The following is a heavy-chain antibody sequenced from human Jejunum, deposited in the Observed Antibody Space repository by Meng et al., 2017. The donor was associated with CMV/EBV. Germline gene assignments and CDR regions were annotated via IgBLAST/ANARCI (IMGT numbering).Heavy chain of an antibody. CDR3: TRHSIVVVPAAGFDP. V-gene: IGHV3-73*01. CDR2: IRSKNYSSAT. J-gene: IGHJ5*02. D-gene: IGHD2-2*01. Sequence: SDDTIPGVRQAPGKGMEWVGRIRSKNYSSATAYAASVKGRFIISRDDSKNTAYLQMNSLKTEDTAVYYCTRHSIVVVPAAGFDPWGQGTLVTVSS. CDR1: SDDT.